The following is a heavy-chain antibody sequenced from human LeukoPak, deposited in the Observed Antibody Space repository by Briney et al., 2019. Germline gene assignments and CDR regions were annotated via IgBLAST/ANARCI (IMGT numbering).Heavy chain of an antibody. CDR1: GFTFGRHW. J-gene: IGHJ4*02. D-gene: IGHD4-17*01. Sequence: GGSLRLSCAASGFTFGRHWMSWVRQAPGKGLEWVAHMNQGGSETTNVDSVKGRFTISRDDAKNLVYLQMNSLRAEDTAVYYCARRLRRNYFDYWGQGTLVTVSS. V-gene: IGHV3-7*01. CDR2: MNQGGSET. CDR3: ARRLRRNYFDY.